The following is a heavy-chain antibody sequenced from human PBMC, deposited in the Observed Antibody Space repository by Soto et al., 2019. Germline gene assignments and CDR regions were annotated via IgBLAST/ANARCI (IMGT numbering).Heavy chain of an antibody. CDR3: ARALPLDY. V-gene: IGHV3-30-3*01. CDR2: ISYDGSNK. Sequence: QVQLVESGGGVVQPGRSLRLSCAASGFTFSSYAMHWVRQAPGKGLEWVAVISYDGSNKYYADSVKGRFTISRDNSKNTLYLQMNSLRAEDTAVYYCARALPLDYCGQGTLVTVSS. CDR1: GFTFSSYA. J-gene: IGHJ4*02. D-gene: IGHD3-10*01.